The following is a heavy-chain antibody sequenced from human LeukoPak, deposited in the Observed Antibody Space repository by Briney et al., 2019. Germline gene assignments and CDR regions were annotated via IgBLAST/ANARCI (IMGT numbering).Heavy chain of an antibody. V-gene: IGHV4-61*02. D-gene: IGHD3-22*01. J-gene: IGHJ4*02. CDR1: GGSISSGSYY. CDR3: ARESSFYDSSGYYYRSRYFDQ. Sequence: PSQTLSLTCTVSGGSISSGSYYWGWVRQPAGRGLEWIGRIYTSGSTNYNPSLKSRVTISLNTSNNQFFLKLSSVAAAGPAFYSCARESSFYDSSGYYYRSRYFDQWGQGNLLPVSS. CDR2: IYTSGST.